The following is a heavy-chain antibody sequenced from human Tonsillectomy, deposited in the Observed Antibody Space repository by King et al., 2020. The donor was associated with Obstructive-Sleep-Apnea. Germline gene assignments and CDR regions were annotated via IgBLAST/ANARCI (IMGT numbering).Heavy chain of an antibody. CDR2: MTSTGTYI. Sequence: VQLVESGGGLVKPGGSLRLSCVVSDLPFSSSSMNWVRQAPEKGLECVSSMTSTGTYIYYADSVKGRFTISRDNAKNSLFPQMNSLTVDETAVYYCAREEYFGSGTYYSTFDYWGQGTLVTVSS. CDR1: DLPFSSSS. V-gene: IGHV3-21*01. J-gene: IGHJ4*02. CDR3: AREEYFGSGTYYSTFDY. D-gene: IGHD3-10*01.